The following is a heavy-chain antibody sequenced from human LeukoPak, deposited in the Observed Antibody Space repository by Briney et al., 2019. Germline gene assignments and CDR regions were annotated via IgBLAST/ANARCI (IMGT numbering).Heavy chain of an antibody. J-gene: IGHJ4*02. CDR3: ARDLEDSSGWHPIDY. D-gene: IGHD6-19*01. V-gene: IGHV1-2*02. CDR1: GYTFTGYY. CDR2: INPNSGGT. Sequence: ASVKVSCKASGYTFTGYYMHWVRQAPGQGLEWMGWINPNSGGTNYAQKFQGRVTMTRDTSISTAYMELSRLRSDDTAVYYCARDLEDSSGWHPIDYWGQGTLVTVSS.